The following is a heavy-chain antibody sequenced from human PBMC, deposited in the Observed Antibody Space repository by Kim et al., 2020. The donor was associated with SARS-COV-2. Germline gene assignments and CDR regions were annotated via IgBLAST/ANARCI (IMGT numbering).Heavy chain of an antibody. CDR2: INHSGST. Sequence: SETLSLTCAVYGGSFSGYYWSWIRQPPGKGLEWIGEINHSGSTNYNPSLKSRVTISVDTSKNQFSLKLSSVTAADTAVYYCARAFFDYSNFPRTPYYGMDVWGQGTTVTVSS. V-gene: IGHV4-34*01. CDR1: GGSFSGYY. D-gene: IGHD4-4*01. CDR3: ARAFFDYSNFPRTPYYGMDV. J-gene: IGHJ6*02.